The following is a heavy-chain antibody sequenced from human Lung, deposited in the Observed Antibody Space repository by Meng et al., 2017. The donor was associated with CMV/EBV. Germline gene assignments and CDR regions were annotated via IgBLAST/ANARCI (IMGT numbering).Heavy chain of an antibody. D-gene: IGHD2-15*01. CDR2: FVNYVDT. J-gene: IGHJ4*02. CDR3: ASGTPGRSYCDY. CDR1: GYTFGSYG. Sequence: QVTLLQSGPEVKKPGASVGVSCKASGYTFGSYGICWVRQAPGQGLEWMGWFVNYVDTYPAPKFQGRVTMTTDTHTNTAFMELRSLTSDDTAVYYCASGTPGRSYCDYWGQGTLVTVSS. V-gene: IGHV1-18*01.